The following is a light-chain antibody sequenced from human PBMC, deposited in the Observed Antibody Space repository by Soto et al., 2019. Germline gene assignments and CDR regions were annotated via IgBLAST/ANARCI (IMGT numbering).Light chain of an antibody. J-gene: IGKJ2*01. Sequence: EIVLTQAPGTLSLSPGERATLSCRASQSVSSSYLAWYQQKPGQAPRLLIYGASSRATGIPDRFSGSGSGTDCTLTISGLEPEDFAVYYCRQYGSSPLYTFGQGTKLEIK. CDR2: GAS. CDR1: QSVSSSY. CDR3: RQYGSSPLYT. V-gene: IGKV3-20*01.